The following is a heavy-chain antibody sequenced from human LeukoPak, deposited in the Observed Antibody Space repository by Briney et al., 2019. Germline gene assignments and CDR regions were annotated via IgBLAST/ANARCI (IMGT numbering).Heavy chain of an antibody. J-gene: IGHJ4*02. D-gene: IGHD5-18*01. CDR3: ARRVDIAKIVY. V-gene: IGHV4-59*02. Sequence: PSDTLSLTCNVSGSTVTTHYWSWIRQPPGGGLEWLGLIYYNGRSGTTNYNPSHKSRVTISLDTSKNHFSLRLTSVIGADTAVYFCARRVDIAKIVYWGQGTVVTVSS. CDR1: GSTVTTHY. CDR2: IYYNGRSGTT.